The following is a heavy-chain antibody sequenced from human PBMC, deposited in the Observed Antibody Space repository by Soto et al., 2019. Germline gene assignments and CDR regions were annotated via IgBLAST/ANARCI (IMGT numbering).Heavy chain of an antibody. CDR3: ARAARGGDY. CDR2: INPSGGST. J-gene: IGHJ4*02. Sequence: QVQLVQSGAEVKKPGASVKVSCKASGYTFTDFYMHWVRQAPGQGLEWMGIINPSGGSTTYAQMFQGRVTMTRDTSTSTVYMELSSLRSEDTAVYYCARAARGGDYWGQGTLVTVSS. V-gene: IGHV1-46*01. D-gene: IGHD3-16*01. CDR1: GYTFTDFY.